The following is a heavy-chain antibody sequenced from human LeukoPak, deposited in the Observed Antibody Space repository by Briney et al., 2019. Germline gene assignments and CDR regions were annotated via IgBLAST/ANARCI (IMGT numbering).Heavy chain of an antibody. D-gene: IGHD1-26*01. J-gene: IGHJ4*02. CDR1: GFTFSSYA. V-gene: IGHV3-23*01. CDR2: ISGSGGST. Sequence: GGSLRLSCAASGFTFSSYAMSWVRQAPGKGLEWVSAISGSGGSTYYADSVKGRFTISRDNSKNTLYLQMNSLSAEDTAVYYCAKELLGAGWELLRLGYYFDYWGQGTLVTVSS. CDR3: AKELLGAGWELLRLGYYFDY.